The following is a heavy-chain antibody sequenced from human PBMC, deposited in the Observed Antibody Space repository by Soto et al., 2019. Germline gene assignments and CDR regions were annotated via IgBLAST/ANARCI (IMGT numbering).Heavy chain of an antibody. CDR1: GFTFSSYG. Sequence: GGSLRLSCAASGFTFSSYGMHWVRQAPGKGLEWVAVIWYDGSNKYYADSVKGRFTISRDNSKNTLYLQMNSLRAEDTAVYYCAKVPGSILDYYYYGMDVWGQGTTVTVSS. V-gene: IGHV3-33*06. CDR2: IWYDGSNK. D-gene: IGHD3-10*01. CDR3: AKVPGSILDYYYYGMDV. J-gene: IGHJ6*02.